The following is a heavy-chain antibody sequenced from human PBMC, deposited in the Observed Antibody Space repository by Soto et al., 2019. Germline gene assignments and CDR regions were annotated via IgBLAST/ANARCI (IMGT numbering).Heavy chain of an antibody. Sequence: PSETLSLTCTVSGGSISTYYWSWIRQPPGKGLEWIGHIYYSGSTSYNPSLKSRVTISVDTSKNQFSLKLRSVTAADTAVYYCASDRSSGWDQGYGMDVWGQGTTVTVPS. D-gene: IGHD6-19*01. CDR1: GGSISTYY. CDR2: IYYSGST. J-gene: IGHJ6*02. V-gene: IGHV4-59*01. CDR3: ASDRSSGWDQGYGMDV.